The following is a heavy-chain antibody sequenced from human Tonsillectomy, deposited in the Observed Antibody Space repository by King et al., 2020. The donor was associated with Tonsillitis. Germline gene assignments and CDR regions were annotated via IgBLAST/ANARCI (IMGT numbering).Heavy chain of an antibody. Sequence: VQLVESGGGVVQPGRSLRLSCAASGFTFSSYPMHWVRQAPGKGLQWVAVISYDGSDKYYADSVKGRFTISRDNSKNTVYLQMHSLGAEDTAVYYCARDLYNNYYDSSGFFDFWGQGTLVTVSS. CDR3: ARDLYNNYYDSSGFFDF. J-gene: IGHJ5*01. CDR2: ISYDGSDK. V-gene: IGHV3-30*04. CDR1: GFTFSSYP. D-gene: IGHD3-22*01.